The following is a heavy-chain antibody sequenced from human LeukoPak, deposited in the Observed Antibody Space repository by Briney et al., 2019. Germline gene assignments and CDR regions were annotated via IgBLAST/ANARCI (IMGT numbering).Heavy chain of an antibody. CDR3: ARGTYYYDRFDY. V-gene: IGHV4-61*02. CDR1: GGSISSGSYY. J-gene: IGHJ4*02. CDR2: IYTSGST. Sequence: SETLSLTCTVSGGSISSGSYYWSWIRQPAGKGLEWIGRIYTSGSTNYNPSLKSRFTISVDTSKNQFSLKLSSVTAADTAVYYCARGTYYYDRFDYWGQGTLVTVSS. D-gene: IGHD3-22*01.